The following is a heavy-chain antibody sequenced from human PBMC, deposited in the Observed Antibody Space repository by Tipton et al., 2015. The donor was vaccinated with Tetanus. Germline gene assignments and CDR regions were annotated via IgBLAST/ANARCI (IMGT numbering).Heavy chain of an antibody. J-gene: IGHJ4*02. CDR3: TREGREKLFDY. D-gene: IGHD3-10*01. CDR1: GFTFSNYW. V-gene: IGHV3-74*01. CDR2: INGDGTTT. Sequence: SLRLSCAASGFTFSNYWMHWVRQVPGKGLVWVSRINGDGTTTRDADSVKGRFSISRDNTRNTLYLQMNSLRGDDTAVYYCTREGREKLFDYWGQGILVSVAS.